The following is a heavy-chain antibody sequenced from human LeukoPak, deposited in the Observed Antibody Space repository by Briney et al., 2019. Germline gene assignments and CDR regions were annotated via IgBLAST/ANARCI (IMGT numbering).Heavy chain of an antibody. CDR3: AKGLTARNYGMDV. CDR1: GFTFSSHA. CDR2: INLGGVNT. V-gene: IGHV3-23*01. D-gene: IGHD3-16*01. J-gene: IGHJ6*02. Sequence: PGGSLRLSCAASGFTFSSHAMNWVRQAPGKGLEWVPGINLGGVNTDYADSVKGRLSISRDDSRDTLYLQMNSLRAEDTAVYYCAKGLTARNYGMDVWGQGTTVTVSS.